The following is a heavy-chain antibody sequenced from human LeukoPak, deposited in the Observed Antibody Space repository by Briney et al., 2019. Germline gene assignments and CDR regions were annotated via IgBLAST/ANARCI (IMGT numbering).Heavy chain of an antibody. J-gene: IGHJ3*02. CDR3: ARGLNFASATGAFDI. Sequence: GGSLRLSCAASGFTVSTNYMTWVRQAPGKGLEWVSVIFAGGTTYYADSVKDRFTISRDDSKNTLFLQMKSLRVEDSAVYHCARGLNFASATGAFDIWGQGTLVAVSS. CDR1: GFTVSTNY. V-gene: IGHV3-53*01. CDR2: IFAGGTT. D-gene: IGHD1-14*01.